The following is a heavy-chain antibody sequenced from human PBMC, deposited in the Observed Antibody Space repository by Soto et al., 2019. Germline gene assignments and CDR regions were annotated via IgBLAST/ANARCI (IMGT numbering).Heavy chain of an antibody. CDR1: GFTFSSYA. Sequence: PGGSLRLSCAASGFTFSSYAMSWVRQAPGKGLEWVSAISGSGGSTYYADSVKGRFTISRDNSKNTLYLQMNSLRAEDTAVYYCAAEAGYYYDSSGYSVYWGQGTXVTVSS. CDR2: ISGSGGST. CDR3: AAEAGYYYDSSGYSVY. V-gene: IGHV3-23*01. J-gene: IGHJ4*02. D-gene: IGHD3-22*01.